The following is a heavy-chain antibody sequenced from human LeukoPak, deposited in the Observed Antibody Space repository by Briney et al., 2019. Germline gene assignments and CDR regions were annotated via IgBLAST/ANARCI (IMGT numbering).Heavy chain of an antibody. CDR1: GYTFTGFY. V-gene: IGHV1-2*02. J-gene: IGHJ4*02. Sequence: ASVKVSCKAYGYTFTGFYIHWIRQAPGQWLEWMGWINPTIGDPNYAQNFLGRVTVTRDTSVSTAYMELSRLKSDDTAVYYCARGIDEYWGQGTLVTVSS. CDR3: ARGIDEY. CDR2: INPTIGDP.